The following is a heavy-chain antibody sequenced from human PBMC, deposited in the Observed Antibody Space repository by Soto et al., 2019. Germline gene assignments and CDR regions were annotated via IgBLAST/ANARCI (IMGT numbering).Heavy chain of an antibody. CDR3: ARGSGRGNGWGTYFYYGMDV. J-gene: IGHJ6*02. D-gene: IGHD6-19*01. Sequence: QVQLQQWGAGLLKPSETLSLTCAVYGRSFSGYHWSWIRQPPGKGLEWIGEINHSGSTSYNPSLKSRVTISVDTSKNQFSLKVASVTAADTAAYYCARGSGRGNGWGTYFYYGMDVWGQGTTVTVSS. V-gene: IGHV4-34*01. CDR1: GRSFSGYH. CDR2: INHSGST.